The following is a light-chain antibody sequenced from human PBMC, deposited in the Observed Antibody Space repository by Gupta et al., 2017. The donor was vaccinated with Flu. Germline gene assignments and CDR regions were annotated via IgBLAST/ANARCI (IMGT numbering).Light chain of an antibody. V-gene: IGLV1-44*01. J-gene: IGLJ1*01. CDR3: AAWDDSLYGHYV. CDR1: SSNIGSNY. CDR2: GNN. Sequence: QSVLAQPPSASGTPGQRVTISCSGSSSNIGSNYVNWYQQVPGTAPKLLIYGNNQRPSGVPDRFSGSKSGTSASLAISGLQSGDEADYYCAAWDDSLYGHYVFGTGTKVTVL.